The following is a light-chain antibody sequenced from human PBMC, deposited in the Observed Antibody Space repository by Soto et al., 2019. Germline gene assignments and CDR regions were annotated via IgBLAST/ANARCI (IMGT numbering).Light chain of an antibody. Sequence: DIQMTQSPSTLSASVGYRVTITCRASQSVSSWLAWYQQKPGKAPNLLIYKASSLESGVPSRFSGSGSGTEFTLTISSLQPDDFATYYCQQYNSYSITFGQGTRLEIK. J-gene: IGKJ5*01. CDR1: QSVSSW. V-gene: IGKV1-5*03. CDR3: QQYNSYSIT. CDR2: KAS.